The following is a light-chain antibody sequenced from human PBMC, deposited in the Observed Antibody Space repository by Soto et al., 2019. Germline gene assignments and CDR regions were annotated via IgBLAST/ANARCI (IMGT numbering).Light chain of an antibody. CDR2: DVT. CDR1: SSDVGGYNY. CDR3: SSYTSTSTPWV. V-gene: IGLV2-14*01. Sequence: QSALTQPASVSGSPGQSITISCTGTSSDVGGYNYVSWYQQHPGKAPKLMIYDVTDRPSGVSFRFSGSKSGNTASLTIFGLQAEDEADYYCSSYTSTSTPWVFGTGTKVTVL. J-gene: IGLJ1*01.